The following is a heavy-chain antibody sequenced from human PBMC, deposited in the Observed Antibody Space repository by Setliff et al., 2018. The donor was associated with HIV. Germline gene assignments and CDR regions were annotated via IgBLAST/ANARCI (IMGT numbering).Heavy chain of an antibody. V-gene: IGHV4-4*02. J-gene: IGHJ6*03. D-gene: IGHD2-15*01. CDR2: IYHSGSS. CDR1: GGSITTTNW. CDR3: ARGRRGGTRGYFYYMDV. Sequence: SETLSLTCAVSGGSITTTNWWTWIRQPPGKGLEWIGDIYHSGSSNYNPSLKTRVTISVDKSKNQFSLKLTSVTAADSGVFYCARGRRGGTRGYFYYMDVWGRGTTVTVSS.